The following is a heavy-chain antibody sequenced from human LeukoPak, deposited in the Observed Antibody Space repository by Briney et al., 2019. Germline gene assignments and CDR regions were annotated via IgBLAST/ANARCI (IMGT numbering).Heavy chain of an antibody. CDR2: IYPGDSDT. CDR1: GYSFTSYW. CDR3: AAQTRYCSGGSCYQGYFDY. D-gene: IGHD2-15*01. J-gene: IGHJ4*02. Sequence: GESLKISCKGSGYSFTSYWIGWVRQMPGKGLEWMGIIYPGDSDTRYSPSFQGQVTISADKSISTAYLQWSSLQASDTAMYYCAAQTRYCSGGSCYQGYFDYWGQGTLVTVSS. V-gene: IGHV5-51*01.